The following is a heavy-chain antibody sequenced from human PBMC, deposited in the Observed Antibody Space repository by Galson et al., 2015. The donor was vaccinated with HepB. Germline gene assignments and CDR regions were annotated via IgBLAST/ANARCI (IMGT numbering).Heavy chain of an antibody. D-gene: IGHD5-12*01. V-gene: IGHV1-69*13. CDR2: IIPIFGTA. CDR1: GGSFSSYA. CDR3: ATPTGYRGYDFGRRFYYAMDV. J-gene: IGHJ6*02. Sequence: SVKVSCKASGGSFSSYAISWVRQAPGQGLEWMGGIIPIFGTANYAQNFQGRVTITADESTSTAYMELSSLRSEDTAVYYCATPTGYRGYDFGRRFYYAMDVWGQGTTVTVAS.